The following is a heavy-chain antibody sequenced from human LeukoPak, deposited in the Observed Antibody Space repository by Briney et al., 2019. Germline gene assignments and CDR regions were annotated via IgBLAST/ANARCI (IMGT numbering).Heavy chain of an antibody. CDR3: ARDSAVVTAMPRYFDY. Sequence: ASVKVSCKASGYTFTVYYIHWVRQAPGQGLEWMGIINPSGGSTSYAQKFQGRVTMTRDTSTSTVYMELSSLRSEDTAVYYCARDSAVVTAMPRYFDYWGQGTLVTVSS. V-gene: IGHV1-46*01. CDR2: INPSGGST. D-gene: IGHD2-21*02. CDR1: GYTFTVYY. J-gene: IGHJ4*02.